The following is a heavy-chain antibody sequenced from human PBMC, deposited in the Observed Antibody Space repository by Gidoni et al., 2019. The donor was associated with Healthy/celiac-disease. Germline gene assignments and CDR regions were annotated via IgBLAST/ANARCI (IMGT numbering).Heavy chain of an antibody. V-gene: IGHV4-39*01. D-gene: IGHD3-10*01. CDR1: GGSISSSSYY. CDR2: IYYSGST. CDR3: ARRSVETPFDY. Sequence: QLQLQESGPGLVKPSETLSLTCTVSGGSISSSSYYWGWIRQPPGKGLEWIGSIYYSGSTYYNPSLKSRVTISVDTSKNQFSLKLSSVTAADTAVYYCARRSVETPFDYWGQGTLVTVSS. J-gene: IGHJ4*02.